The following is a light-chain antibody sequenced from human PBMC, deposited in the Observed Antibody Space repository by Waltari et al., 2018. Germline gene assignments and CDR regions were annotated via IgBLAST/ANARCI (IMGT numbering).Light chain of an antibody. Sequence: DIVMTQSPDSLAVSLGERATINCKSSQSILYSSNNKNYLAWYQQKPGQPPKLLIYWASTLESGVPDRFSGSGSGTDFTLTISSLQTEDVAVYYCQQYYGTPWTFGQGTKLEIK. CDR3: QQYYGTPWT. CDR1: QSILYSSNNKNY. J-gene: IGKJ1*01. CDR2: WAS. V-gene: IGKV4-1*01.